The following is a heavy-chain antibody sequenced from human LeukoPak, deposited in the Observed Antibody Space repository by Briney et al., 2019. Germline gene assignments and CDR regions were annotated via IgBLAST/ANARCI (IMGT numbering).Heavy chain of an antibody. D-gene: IGHD5-18*01. CDR2: INHSGST. CDR3: ARGGYSYGPRPFGY. V-gene: IGHV4-34*01. Sequence: PSETLSLTCAVYGGSFSGYYWSWIRQPPGKGLEWIGEINHSGSTNYNPSLKSRVTISVDTSKNQFSLKLSSVTAADKAVYYCARGGYSYGPRPFGYWGQGTLVTVSS. J-gene: IGHJ4*02. CDR1: GGSFSGYY.